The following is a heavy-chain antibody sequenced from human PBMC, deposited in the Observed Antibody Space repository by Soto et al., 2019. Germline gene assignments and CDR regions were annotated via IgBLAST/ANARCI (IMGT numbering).Heavy chain of an antibody. J-gene: IGHJ1*01. Sequence: EVQLLESGGGLVQPGGSLRLSCVGSGFTFRSHGMSWVRQAPGKGLEWVSAISGSGGSIFYADSVKGRVTISRDDSKNTLYLQRNTLRAEATAVYYTAKASPYHYASGIYYGVYGGWGQGTQVTVSS. CDR3: AKASPYHYASGIYYGVYGG. CDR2: ISGSGGSI. CDR1: GFTFRSHG. V-gene: IGHV3-23*01. D-gene: IGHD3-10*01.